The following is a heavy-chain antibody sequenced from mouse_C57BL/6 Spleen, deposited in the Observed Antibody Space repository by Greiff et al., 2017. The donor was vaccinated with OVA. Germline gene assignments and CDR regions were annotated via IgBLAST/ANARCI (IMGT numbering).Heavy chain of an antibody. D-gene: IGHD3-1*01. CDR3: ARDLGDAMDY. J-gene: IGHJ4*01. CDR1: GFTFSSYG. V-gene: IGHV5-6*01. CDR2: ISSGGSYT. Sequence: EVQRVESGGDLVKPGGSLKLSCAASGFTFSSYGMSWVRQTPDKRLEWVATISSGGSYTYYPHSVKGRFTISRDNAKNTLYLQMSSLKSEDTAMYYCARDLGDAMDYWGQGTSVTVSS.